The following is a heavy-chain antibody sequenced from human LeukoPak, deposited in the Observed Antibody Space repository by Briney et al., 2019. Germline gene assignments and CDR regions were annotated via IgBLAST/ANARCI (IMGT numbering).Heavy chain of an antibody. Sequence: VGSLRLSCAASGVTFSSYTMNWVRQAPGEGRECGSHTTSSGKAIYYADSVWGRFTISRDNAKHSLYLQMSSLRAEDTAVYYCARQSTCSDNCYYRHFDLWGQGTMVTVSS. CDR1: GVTFSSYT. CDR2: TTSSGKAI. D-gene: IGHD2-21*01. J-gene: IGHJ1*01. V-gene: IGHV3-48*01. CDR3: ARQSTCSDNCYYRHFDL.